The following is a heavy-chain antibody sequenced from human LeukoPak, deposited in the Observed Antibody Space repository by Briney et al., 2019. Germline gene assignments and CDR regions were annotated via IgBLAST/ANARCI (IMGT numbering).Heavy chain of an antibody. V-gene: IGHV3-30-3*01. Sequence: XASGFTFSXXXXXWVXXAPGXXXXXXXXXSYDGSNKYYADSVKGRFTISRDNSKNTLYLQMNSLRAEDTAVYYCARDTTLIAVAGTRFDYWGQGTLVTVSS. CDR3: ARDTTLIAVAGTRFDY. J-gene: IGHJ4*02. CDR1: GFTFSXXX. D-gene: IGHD6-19*01. CDR2: XSYDGSNK.